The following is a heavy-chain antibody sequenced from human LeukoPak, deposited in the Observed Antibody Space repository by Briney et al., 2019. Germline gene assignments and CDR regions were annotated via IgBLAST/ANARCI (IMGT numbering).Heavy chain of an antibody. CDR1: GFTFSSYA. Sequence: PGGSLRLSCAASGFTFSSYAMSWVRQAPGKVLEWVSAISGSSGSTYYADSVKGRFTISRDNSKNTLYLQMNSLRAEDTAVYYCAKDGYYDSSAYYYVRYFDLWGRGTLVTVSS. CDR2: ISGSSGST. CDR3: AKDGYYDSSAYYYVRYFDL. J-gene: IGHJ2*01. D-gene: IGHD3-22*01. V-gene: IGHV3-23*01.